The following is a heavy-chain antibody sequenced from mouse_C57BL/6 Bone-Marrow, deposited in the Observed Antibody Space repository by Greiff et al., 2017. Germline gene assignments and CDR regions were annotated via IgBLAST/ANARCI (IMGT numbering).Heavy chain of an antibody. J-gene: IGHJ3*01. D-gene: IGHD1-1*01. CDR1: GFSLTSYG. CDR2: IWSGGST. V-gene: IGHV2-2*01. Sequence: QVQLKQSGPGLVQPSQSLSITCTVSGFSLTSYGVHWVRQSPGKGLEWLGVIWSGGSTDYNAAFISRLSISKDNSKSQVFFKMNSLQADDTAIYYCARITTVVGGAYWGQGTLVTVSA. CDR3: ARITTVVGGAY.